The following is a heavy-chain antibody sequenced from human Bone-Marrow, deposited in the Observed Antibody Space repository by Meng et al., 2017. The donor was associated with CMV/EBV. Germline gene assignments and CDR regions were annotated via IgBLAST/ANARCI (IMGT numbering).Heavy chain of an antibody. CDR2: IYSGGST. D-gene: IGHD1-7*01. J-gene: IGHJ4*02. Sequence: GGSLRLSCAASGFTVSSNYMSWVRQAPGKGLEWVSVIYSGGSTYYADSVKGRFTISRDNSKNTLYLQMNSLRAEDTAVYYCAREKGGTTGFDYWGQGTRVTVYS. V-gene: IGHV3-53*01. CDR3: AREKGGTTGFDY. CDR1: GFTVSSNY.